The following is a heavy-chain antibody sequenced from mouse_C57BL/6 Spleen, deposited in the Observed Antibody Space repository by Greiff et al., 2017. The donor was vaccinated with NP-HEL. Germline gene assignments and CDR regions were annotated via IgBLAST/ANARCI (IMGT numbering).Heavy chain of an antibody. CDR1: GYTFTDYN. Sequence: EVQLQESGPELVKPGASVKIPCKASGYTFTDYNMDWVKQSHGKSLEWIGDINPNNGGTSYNQKFKGKATLTVDKSSSTAYMELRSLTSEDTAVYYCARWDNYVFDYWGQGTTLTVSS. D-gene: IGHD1-3*01. CDR3: ARWDNYVFDY. V-gene: IGHV1-18*01. J-gene: IGHJ2*01. CDR2: INPNNGGT.